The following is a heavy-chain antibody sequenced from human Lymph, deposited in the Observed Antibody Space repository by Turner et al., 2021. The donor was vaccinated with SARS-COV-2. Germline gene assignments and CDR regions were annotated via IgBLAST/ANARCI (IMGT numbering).Heavy chain of an antibody. V-gene: IGHV3-23*01. D-gene: IGHD3-22*01. J-gene: IGHJ4*02. CDR2: ISGSGGDT. CDR3: AKGVRGAMIVVVIPYFDY. Sequence: EVQLLESGGGLVQPGGSLGLSCAASGFTFSSYAMSWVRQAPGKGLEWVSDISGSGGDTYYADSVKGRFTISRDNSKNTLYLQMNSLRAEDTAVYYCAKGVRGAMIVVVIPYFDYWGQGTLVTVSS. CDR1: GFTFSSYA.